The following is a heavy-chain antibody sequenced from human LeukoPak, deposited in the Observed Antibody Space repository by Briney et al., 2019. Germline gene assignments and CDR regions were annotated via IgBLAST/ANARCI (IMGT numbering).Heavy chain of an antibody. J-gene: IGHJ4*02. CDR3: ARHVLSLRKYQPYYFDY. V-gene: IGHV4-39*01. D-gene: IGHD2-2*01. Sequence: PSETLSLTCTVSGGSISSSSYYWGWIRQPPGKGLEWIGSIYYSGSTYYNPSLKSRVTISVDTSKNQFSLKLSSVTAADTAVYYCARHVLSLRKYQPYYFDYWGQGTLVTVSS. CDR2: IYYSGST. CDR1: GGSISSSSYY.